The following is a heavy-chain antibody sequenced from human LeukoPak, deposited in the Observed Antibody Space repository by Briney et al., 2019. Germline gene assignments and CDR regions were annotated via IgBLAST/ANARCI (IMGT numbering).Heavy chain of an antibody. CDR1: GFTFSSYG. CDR3: AKDEWVAAAGTALTWYYYGMDV. D-gene: IGHD6-13*01. J-gene: IGHJ6*02. CDR2: IRYDGSNK. V-gene: IGHV3-30*02. Sequence: GGSLRLSCAASGFTFSSYGMHWVRQAPGKGLEWVAFIRYDGSNKYYADSVKGRFTISRDNSKNTLYLQMNSLRAEGTAVYYCAKDEWVAAAGTALTWYYYGMDVWGQGTTVTVSS.